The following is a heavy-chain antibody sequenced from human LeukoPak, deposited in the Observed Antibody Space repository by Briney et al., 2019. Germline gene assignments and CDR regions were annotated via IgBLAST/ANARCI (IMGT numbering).Heavy chain of an antibody. V-gene: IGHV3-23*01. CDR1: GFTFSSVA. CDR3: AKDLRTGLVVIGFDY. J-gene: IGHJ4*02. CDR2: ISGSGGST. Sequence: GGSLRLSCAASGFTFSSVAMSWVRQAPDKGLEWVSTISGSGGSTYYADSVKGRFTISRDNSKNTLYLQMNSLRAEDTAVYHCAKDLRTGLVVIGFDYWGQGTLVTVSS. D-gene: IGHD3-22*01.